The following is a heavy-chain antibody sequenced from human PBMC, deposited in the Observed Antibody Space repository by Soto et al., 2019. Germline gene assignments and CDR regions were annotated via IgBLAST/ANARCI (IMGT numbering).Heavy chain of an antibody. J-gene: IGHJ4*02. CDR2: MQPSTGRT. V-gene: IGHV1-8*01. CDR1: GYSFTSLD. CDR3: ARGVSAGVHY. D-gene: IGHD3-10*01. Sequence: QVQLVQSGAEVREPGASVKVSCKASGYSFTSLDINWVRQTAGQGLEWMGWMQPSTGRTGYAQKFQARVTMTRDTSITPAYRELTTLTSDDTAFYYCARGVSAGVHYWGQGTLVTVAS.